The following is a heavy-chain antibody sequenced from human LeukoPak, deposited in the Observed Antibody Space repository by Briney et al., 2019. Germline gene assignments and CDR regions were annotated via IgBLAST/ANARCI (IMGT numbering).Heavy chain of an antibody. J-gene: IGHJ4*02. D-gene: IGHD3-22*01. CDR3: AKGGLRDTSGYYSIDY. CDR1: GFTVSTYA. Sequence: GGSLRLSCSGSGFTVSTYAMSWVRQAPRRGLEWVSAISGSGISTFYADSVKGRFTISRDNSKNTLYLHMNSLRAEDTAVYYCAKGGLRDTSGYYSIDYWGQGTLVTVSS. V-gene: IGHV3-23*01. CDR2: ISGSGIST.